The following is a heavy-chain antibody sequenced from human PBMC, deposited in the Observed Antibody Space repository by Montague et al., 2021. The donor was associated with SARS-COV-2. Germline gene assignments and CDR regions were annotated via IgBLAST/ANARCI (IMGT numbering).Heavy chain of an antibody. D-gene: IGHD3-9*01. J-gene: IGHJ4*02. CDR3: ARLPYILPGYAYFDF. CDR1: GDSISNYY. Sequence: SETLSLTCTVSGDSISNYYWSWIRRPPGKGLEWLGYIYYSGSTNYNPSLKSRVTILVDTSKNQFSLRLSSVTAADTAVYYCARLPYILPGYAYFDFWGQGSLVIVSS. V-gene: IGHV4-59*08. CDR2: IYYSGST.